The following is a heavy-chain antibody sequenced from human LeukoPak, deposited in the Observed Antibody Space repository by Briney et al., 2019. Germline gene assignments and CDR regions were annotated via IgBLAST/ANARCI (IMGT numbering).Heavy chain of an antibody. D-gene: IGHD3-22*01. CDR2: IYYSGST. V-gene: IGHV4-59*12. CDR1: GGSISSYY. CDR3: AREGLKYDNAFDI. Sequence: SETLSLTCTVSGGSISSYYWSWIRQPPGKGLEWIGYIYYSGSTNYNPSLKSRVTISVDTSKNQFSLKLSSVTAADTAVYYCAREGLKYDNAFDIWGQGTMVTVSS. J-gene: IGHJ3*02.